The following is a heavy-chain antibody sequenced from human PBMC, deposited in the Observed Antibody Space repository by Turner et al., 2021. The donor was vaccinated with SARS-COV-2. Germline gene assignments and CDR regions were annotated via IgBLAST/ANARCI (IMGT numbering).Heavy chain of an antibody. D-gene: IGHD6-13*01. CDR3: ATLVARQLVKAGWYFDL. Sequence: QLQLQESGPGLVKPSETLSLTCTVSGGSISRSSDYWGWIRQPPGKGLEWIGSVYYSESTYYDPSLKSRVPISVDTSKNQFSLKLSSVTAADTAVYYCATLVARQLVKAGWYFDLWGRGTLVTVSS. CDR1: GGSISRSSDY. J-gene: IGHJ2*01. CDR2: VYYSEST. V-gene: IGHV4-39*01.